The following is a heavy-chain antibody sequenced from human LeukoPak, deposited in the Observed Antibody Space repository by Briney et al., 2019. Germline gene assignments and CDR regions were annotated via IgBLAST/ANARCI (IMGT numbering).Heavy chain of an antibody. J-gene: IGHJ4*02. Sequence: ASVKVSCKASGYTFTSYGISWVRQAPGQGLEWMGWVNPNSGNTGYAQKFQGRVTMTEDTSTDTAYMELSSLRSEDTAVYYCATGWFGEFDYWGQGTLVTVSS. CDR2: VNPNSGNT. D-gene: IGHD3-10*01. CDR1: GYTFTSYG. CDR3: ATGWFGEFDY. V-gene: IGHV1-8*02.